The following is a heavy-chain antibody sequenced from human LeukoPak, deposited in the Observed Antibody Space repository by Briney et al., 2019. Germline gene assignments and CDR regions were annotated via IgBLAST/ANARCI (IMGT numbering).Heavy chain of an antibody. CDR1: RGSISSYY. CDR2: IYYSGST. D-gene: IGHD6-13*01. J-gene: IGHJ5*02. CDR3: ARLGIAAAGTWFDP. Sequence: SETLSLTCIVSRGSISSYYWSWIRQPPGKGLEWIGYIYYSGSTNYNPSLKSRVTISVDTSKNQFSLKLSSVTAADTAVYYCARLGIAAAGTWFDPWGQGTLVTVSS. V-gene: IGHV4-59*01.